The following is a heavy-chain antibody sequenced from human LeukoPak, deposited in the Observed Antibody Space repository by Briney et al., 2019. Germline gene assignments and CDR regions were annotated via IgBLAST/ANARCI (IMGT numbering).Heavy chain of an antibody. CDR2: INHSGST. Sequence: PSETLSLTCAVYGGSFSGYYWSWLRQPPGKGLEWIGEINHSGSTNYNPSLKSRVTISVDTSKNQFSLKLSSVTAADTAVYYCARGKNSGYDTTYDYWGQGTLVTVSS. D-gene: IGHD5-12*01. V-gene: IGHV4-34*01. J-gene: IGHJ4*02. CDR1: GGSFSGYY. CDR3: ARGKNSGYDTTYDY.